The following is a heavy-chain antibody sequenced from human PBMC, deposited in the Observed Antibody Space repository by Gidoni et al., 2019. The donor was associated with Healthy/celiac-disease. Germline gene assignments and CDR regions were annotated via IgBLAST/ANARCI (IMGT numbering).Heavy chain of an antibody. J-gene: IGHJ4*02. Sequence: QLQLQESGPGLVKPSETLSLTCTVSGGSISSSSYYWGWIRQPPGKGLEWIGSIYYSGSTYYNPSLKSRVTISVDTSKNQFSLKLSSVTAADTAVYYCARLTHGSHFDYWGQGTLVTVSS. CDR1: GGSISSSSYY. CDR2: IYYSGST. V-gene: IGHV4-39*01. CDR3: ARLTHGSHFDY.